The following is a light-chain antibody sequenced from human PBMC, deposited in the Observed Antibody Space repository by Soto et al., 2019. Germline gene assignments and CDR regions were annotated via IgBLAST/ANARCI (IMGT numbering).Light chain of an antibody. CDR2: DAS. CDR1: QTISSW. J-gene: IGKJ5*01. CDR3: QHYNSYPLIT. V-gene: IGKV1-5*01. Sequence: DIQMTQSPSTLSASVGDRVTITCRASQTISSWLAWYQQKPGKAPKLLIYDASSLQSGVPSRFSGSGSGTEFTLTISSLQPDDFATYYCQHYNSYPLITFGQGTRLEN.